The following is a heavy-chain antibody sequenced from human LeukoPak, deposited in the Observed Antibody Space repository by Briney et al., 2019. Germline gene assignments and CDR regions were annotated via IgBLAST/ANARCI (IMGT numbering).Heavy chain of an antibody. Sequence: GGSLRLSCAASGFTFSSYAMSWVRQAPGKGLEWVSAISGSGSSTYYADSVKGRFTISRDNSKNTLYLQMNSLRAEDTAVYYCANLWFGELGGYWGQGTLVTVSS. CDR2: ISGSGSST. CDR3: ANLWFGELGGY. J-gene: IGHJ4*02. D-gene: IGHD3-10*01. V-gene: IGHV3-23*01. CDR1: GFTFSSYA.